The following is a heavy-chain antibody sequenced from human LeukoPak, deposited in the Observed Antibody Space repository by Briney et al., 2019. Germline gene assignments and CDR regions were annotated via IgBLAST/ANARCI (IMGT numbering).Heavy chain of an antibody. D-gene: IGHD4-23*01. J-gene: IGHJ4*02. V-gene: IGHV4-59*01. CDR2: IYYSGSA. Sequence: PSETLSLTCTVSGGSISAYQWSWIRQPPGKGLEWIGNIYYSGSANYNPSLKSRVIISVDTSKNQFSLNLSPVIAADTAVYYCARVGVDYSGNIIKYFFDYWGQGTLVTVSS. CDR1: GGSISAYQ. CDR3: ARVGVDYSGNIIKYFFDY.